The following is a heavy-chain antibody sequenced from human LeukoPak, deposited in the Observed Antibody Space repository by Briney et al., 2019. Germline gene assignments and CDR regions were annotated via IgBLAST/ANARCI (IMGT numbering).Heavy chain of an antibody. CDR2: IASDGSST. D-gene: IGHD5-18*01. Sequence: PGGSLRPSCAASGFTFSSYWMNWVRQAPGKGLVWVSRIASDGSSTTYADSVKGRFSISRDNAKNTLYLQMNSLRVEDTAVYYCAKDRSYGYGLFDYWGQGTLVTVSS. CDR1: GFTFSSYW. J-gene: IGHJ4*02. CDR3: AKDRSYGYGLFDY. V-gene: IGHV3-74*01.